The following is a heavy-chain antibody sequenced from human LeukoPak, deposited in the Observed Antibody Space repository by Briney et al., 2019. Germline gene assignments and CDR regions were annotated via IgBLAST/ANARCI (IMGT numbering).Heavy chain of an antibody. CDR3: ARRVLRRGYSGYGGLDY. J-gene: IGHJ4*02. Sequence: GGSLRLSCAASGFTFSDYWMTWVRQAPGKGLEWVANIKQDGSKKDYVDSVKGRFTISRDNAKNTLYLQMNSLRAEDTAVYYCARRVLRRGYSGYGGLDYWGQGTLVTVSS. CDR1: GFTFSDYW. V-gene: IGHV3-7*01. D-gene: IGHD5-12*01. CDR2: IKQDGSKK.